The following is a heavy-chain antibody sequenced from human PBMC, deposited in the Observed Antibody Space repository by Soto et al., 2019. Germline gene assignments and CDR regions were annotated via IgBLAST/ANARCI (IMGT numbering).Heavy chain of an antibody. Sequence: LSLTCTVSGGSISSYYWSWTRQPAGKGLEWIGRIYTSGSTNYNPSLKSRVTMSVDTSKNQFSLKLSSVTAADTAVYYCARDPPQGIAAAGYHGMDVWGQGTTVTVSS. CDR3: ARDPPQGIAAAGYHGMDV. J-gene: IGHJ6*02. CDR2: IYTSGST. CDR1: GGSISSYY. V-gene: IGHV4-4*07. D-gene: IGHD6-13*01.